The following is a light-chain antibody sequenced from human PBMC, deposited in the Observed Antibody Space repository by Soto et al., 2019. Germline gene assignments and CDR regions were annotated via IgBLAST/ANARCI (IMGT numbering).Light chain of an antibody. CDR3: SSYTTGGSYV. J-gene: IGLJ1*01. V-gene: IGLV2-14*01. CDR2: DVS. CDR1: SSDVGGYNS. Sequence: QSVLTQPASVSGSPGLSIAISCTGTSSDVGGYNSVSWYQQHPGKAPKLMIYDVSNRPSGVSNRFSGSKSGNTASLTISGLQDEDEGDYYCSSYTTGGSYVFGTGTKVTVL.